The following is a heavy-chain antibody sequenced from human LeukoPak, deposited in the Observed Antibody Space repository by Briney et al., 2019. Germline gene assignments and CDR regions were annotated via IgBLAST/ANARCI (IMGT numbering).Heavy chain of an antibody. V-gene: IGHV3-74*01. CDR3: ARDDE. J-gene: IGHJ4*02. CDR2: MDSDGSNT. CDR1: GFTFSSYA. Sequence: GRSLRLSCAASGFTFSSYAMHWVRQAPGKGLVWVSRMDSDGSNTNYADSVKGRFTISRDNAQNTLYLQMNSLTAEDTAVYYCARDDEWGQGILVTVSS.